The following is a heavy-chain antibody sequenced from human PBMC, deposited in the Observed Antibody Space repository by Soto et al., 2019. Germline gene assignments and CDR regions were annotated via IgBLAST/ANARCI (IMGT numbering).Heavy chain of an antibody. CDR1: GFTFRSYW. Sequence: EVQLVESGGGLVQPVGSLRLSCAASGFTFRSYWMSWVRQTPGKGLEWVANIKQDGSENYYVDSVKGRFTISRDNAENSLYLQMKSLRVDDTAVYYCANMDYGDYGTGAFDIWGQGTMVTVSS. CDR2: IKQDGSEN. J-gene: IGHJ3*02. CDR3: ANMDYGDYGTGAFDI. D-gene: IGHD4-17*01. V-gene: IGHV3-7*01.